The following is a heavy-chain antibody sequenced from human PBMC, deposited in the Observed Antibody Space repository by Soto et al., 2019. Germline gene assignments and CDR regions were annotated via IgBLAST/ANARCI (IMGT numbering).Heavy chain of an antibody. CDR2: INVYNGNT. Sequence: ASVKACCKASGYSFTNYGRSWVRQAPGQGLEWMGWINVYNGNTKYAQKVQGRVTMTTDTSTSTAYMELRSLRSDDTAVYYCARGVGSGSYYNQYTWFDPWGQATLVTVSS. V-gene: IGHV1-18*01. J-gene: IGHJ5*02. D-gene: IGHD3-10*01. CDR1: GYSFTNYG. CDR3: ARGVGSGSYYNQYTWFDP.